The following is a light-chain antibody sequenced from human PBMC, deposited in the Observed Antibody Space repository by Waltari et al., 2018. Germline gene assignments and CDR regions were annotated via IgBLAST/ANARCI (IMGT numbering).Light chain of an antibody. J-gene: IGLJ1*01. CDR3: CSYTISDTYV. Sequence: QSALTQPASVSGSPGQSTTLSCTGPSSAIGAYNYVTWYQQPPGKAPKLMIYEVTKRPSGVSDRFSGSKSGNTASLTISGLQSEDEADYYCCSYTISDTYVFGTGTKVTVL. CDR2: EVT. V-gene: IGLV2-14*01. CDR1: SSAIGAYNY.